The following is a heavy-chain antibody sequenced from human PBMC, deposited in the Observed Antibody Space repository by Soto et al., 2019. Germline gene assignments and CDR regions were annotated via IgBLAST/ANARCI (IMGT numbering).Heavy chain of an antibody. V-gene: IGHV3-33*01. CDR2: IWYDGSNK. D-gene: IGHD3-3*01. Sequence: QVQLVESGGGVVQPGRSLRLSCAASGFTFSSYGMHWVRQAPGKGLEWVAVIWYDGSNKYYADSVKGRFTISRDNSKNKLYLQMNSLRAEDTAVDYCCRDLIRITIFGVATGYSYYRMDVRGHGNTVNGS. CDR1: GFTFSSYG. CDR3: CRDLIRITIFGVATGYSYYRMDV. J-gene: IGHJ6*02.